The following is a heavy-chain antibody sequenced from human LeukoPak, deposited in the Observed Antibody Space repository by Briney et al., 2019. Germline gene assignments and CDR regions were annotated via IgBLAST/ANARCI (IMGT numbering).Heavy chain of an antibody. J-gene: IGHJ4*02. D-gene: IGHD3-10*01. CDR1: GYTFTSYG. V-gene: IGHV1-18*01. Sequence: AASVTVSCKASGYTFTSYGISWVRQAPGQGLEWMGWISAYNGNTNYAQKLQGRVTMTTDTSTSTAYMELRSLRSDDTAVYYCARDHRRAMVRGVIPYFDYWGQGTLVTVSS. CDR2: ISAYNGNT. CDR3: ARDHRRAMVRGVIPYFDY.